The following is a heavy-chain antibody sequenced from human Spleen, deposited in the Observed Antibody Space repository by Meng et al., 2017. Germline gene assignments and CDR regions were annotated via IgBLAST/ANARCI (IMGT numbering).Heavy chain of an antibody. CDR3: ARDGGYSYGDTLDY. V-gene: IGHV3-33*01. CDR2: IWYDGSNK. CDR1: GFTFSSYG. D-gene: IGHD5-18*01. J-gene: IGHJ4*02. Sequence: GESLKISCAASGFTFSSYGMHWVRQAPGKGLEWVAVIWYDGSNKYYADSVKGRFTISRDNSKNTLYLQMNSLRAEDTAVYYCARDGGYSYGDTLDYWDQGTLVT.